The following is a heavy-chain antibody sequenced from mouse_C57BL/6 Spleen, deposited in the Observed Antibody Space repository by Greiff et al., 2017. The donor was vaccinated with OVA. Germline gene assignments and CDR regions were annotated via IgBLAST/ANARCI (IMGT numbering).Heavy chain of an antibody. Sequence: EVKVVDSGGGLVKPGGSLKLSCAASGFTFSSYAMSWVRQTPEKRLEWVATISDGGSYTYYPDNVKGRFTISRDNAKNNLYLQMSHLKSEDTAMYYCAREGDWGQGTTLTVSS. J-gene: IGHJ2*01. V-gene: IGHV5-4*01. CDR1: GFTFSSYA. CDR3: AREGD. CDR2: ISDGGSYT.